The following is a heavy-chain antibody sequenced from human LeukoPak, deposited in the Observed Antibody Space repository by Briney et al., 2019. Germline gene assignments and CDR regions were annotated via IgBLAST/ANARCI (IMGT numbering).Heavy chain of an antibody. Sequence: ASVKVSCKASGYTFTSYGINWVRHPHGQGHEWMGFISGNNGNTNYAQKVQGRVAMTTDTSTSTAYMELRILGSDATAEYYLVIRWSGYYMDVWGKGTTVTVSS. CDR2: ISGNNGNT. V-gene: IGHV1-18*01. CDR1: GYTFTSYG. D-gene: IGHD2-21*01. CDR3: VIRWSGYYMDV. J-gene: IGHJ6*03.